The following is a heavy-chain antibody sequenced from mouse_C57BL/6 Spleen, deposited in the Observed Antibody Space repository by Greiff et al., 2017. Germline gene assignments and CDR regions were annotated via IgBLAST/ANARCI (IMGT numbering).Heavy chain of an antibody. CDR1: GYTFTTYW. CDR2: IDPSDSDT. D-gene: IGHD1-1*01. V-gene: IGHV1-52*01. Sequence: QVQLQQPGAELVRPGSSVKLSCKASGYTFTTYWMPWVKQRPIQGLEWIGTIDPSDSDTHYNQNIKDKATLTVANSSSTAYMQLSSLTSEDSAVDYRAREGIITAPFDYWGQGTMLTVSA. J-gene: IGHJ2*01. CDR3: AREGIITAPFDY.